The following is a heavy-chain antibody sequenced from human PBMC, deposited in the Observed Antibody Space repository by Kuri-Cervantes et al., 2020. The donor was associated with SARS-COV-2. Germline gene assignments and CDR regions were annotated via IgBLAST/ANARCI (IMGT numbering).Heavy chain of an antibody. Sequence: ASVKVSCKASGYTFTTYGITWVRQAPGQGLEWMGWISTYNANADYAQKLQGRVTMTTDTSTSTAYMELRSLRSDDTAIHYCAGGFDYGDYPYYYGMDVWGQGTTVTVSS. D-gene: IGHD4-17*01. CDR3: AGGFDYGDYPYYYGMDV. CDR1: GYTFTTYG. V-gene: IGHV1-18*04. J-gene: IGHJ6*02. CDR2: ISTYNANA.